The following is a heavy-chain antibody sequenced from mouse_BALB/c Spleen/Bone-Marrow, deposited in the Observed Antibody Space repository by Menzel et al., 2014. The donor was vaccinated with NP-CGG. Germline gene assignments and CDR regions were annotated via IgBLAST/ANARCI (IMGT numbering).Heavy chain of an antibody. CDR2: ISYSGST. D-gene: IGHD1-3*01. CDR1: GYSITSDYA. CDR3: ASNYYFDY. Sequence: DVKLVESGPGLVKPSQSLSLPCTVTGYSITSDYAWNWIRQFPGNKLEWMGYISYSGSTSYNPSLKSRISITRDTSKNQFFLQLNSVTTEDTATYYCASNYYFDYWGQGTTLTVSS. V-gene: IGHV3-2*02. J-gene: IGHJ2*01.